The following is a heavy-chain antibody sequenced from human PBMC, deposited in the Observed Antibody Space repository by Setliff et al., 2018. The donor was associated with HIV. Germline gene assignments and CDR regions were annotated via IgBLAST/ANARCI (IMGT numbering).Heavy chain of an antibody. D-gene: IGHD3-22*01. CDR1: GGSISSSSYY. CDR3: ARVPGRDYYDTSGDFDY. CDR2: IYYSGST. Sequence: PSETLSLTCTVSGGSISSSSYYWGWIRQPPGKGLEWIGSIYYSGSTYYNPSLKSRVTISVDTSKNQFSLKVTSVTAADTAVYYCARVPGRDYYDTSGDFDYWGLGTLVTVSS. J-gene: IGHJ4*02. V-gene: IGHV4-39*07.